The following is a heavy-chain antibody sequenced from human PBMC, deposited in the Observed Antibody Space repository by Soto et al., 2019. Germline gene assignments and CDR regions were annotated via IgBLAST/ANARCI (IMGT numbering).Heavy chain of an antibody. J-gene: IGHJ6*02. Sequence: GGSLRLSCAASGFTFDDYAMHWVRQVPGKGLEWVSGISWGSGGIEYADSVKGRFTISRDNAKNSLYLQMNSLRPEDTASYHCAKDGKGYVYYYHGMDVWGQGTTVTVSS. V-gene: IGHV3-9*01. D-gene: IGHD3-16*01. CDR3: AKDGKGYVYYYHGMDV. CDR2: ISWGSGGI. CDR1: GFTFDDYA.